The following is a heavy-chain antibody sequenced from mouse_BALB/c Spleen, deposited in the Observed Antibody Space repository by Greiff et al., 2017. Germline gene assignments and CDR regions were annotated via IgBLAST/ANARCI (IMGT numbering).Heavy chain of an antibody. Sequence: EVMLVESGGGLVQPGGSLKLSCAASGFTFSSYTMSWVRQTPEKRLEWVAYISNGGGSTYYPDTVKGRFTISRDNAKNTLYLQMSSLKSEDTAMYYCARRGDYLYYAMDYWGQGTSVTVSS. CDR1: GFTFSSYT. J-gene: IGHJ4*01. V-gene: IGHV5-12-2*01. D-gene: IGHD2-4*01. CDR3: ARRGDYLYYAMDY. CDR2: ISNGGGST.